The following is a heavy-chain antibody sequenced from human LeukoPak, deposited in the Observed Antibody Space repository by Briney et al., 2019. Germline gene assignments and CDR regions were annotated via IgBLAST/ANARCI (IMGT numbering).Heavy chain of an antibody. V-gene: IGHV3-7*01. CDR1: GFTFSSFW. D-gene: IGHD6-13*01. CDR2: IERDGSRK. Sequence: GGSLRLSCAASGFTFSSFWMTWVRQAPGKGLEWVANIERDGSRKTYVDSVKGRFTISRDNAKNSLYLQMSSLRAEDTAVYYCATAPAAADSCWGQGTLVAVSS. CDR3: ATAPAAADSC. J-gene: IGHJ4*02.